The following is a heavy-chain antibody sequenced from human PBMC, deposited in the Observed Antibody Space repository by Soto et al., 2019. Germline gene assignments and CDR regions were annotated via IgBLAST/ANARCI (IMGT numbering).Heavy chain of an antibody. J-gene: IGHJ4*02. Sequence: ASVKVSCKASGYTFTGYYIHWVRQAPGQGLEWMGWINPSSGGTNSAQKLQGRVTMTRDTSIRTAYMELSRLRSDDTAIYYCASVYLGVGDWGQGTLVTV. CDR1: GYTFTGYY. CDR3: ASVYLGVGD. CDR2: INPSSGGT. D-gene: IGHD3-16*01. V-gene: IGHV1-2*02.